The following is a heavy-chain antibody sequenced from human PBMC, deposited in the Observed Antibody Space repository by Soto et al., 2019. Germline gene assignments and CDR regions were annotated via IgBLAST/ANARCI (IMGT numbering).Heavy chain of an antibody. J-gene: IGHJ5*02. CDR1: GYTFTSYG. D-gene: IGHD3-22*01. Sequence: ASVNVSCKXSGYTFTSYGISWVRQAPGQGLEWMGWISAYNGNTNYAQKLQGRVTMTTDTSTSTAYMELRSLRSDDTAVYYCARVFCYGSRMGWFDPCGRGTLVTVSS. V-gene: IGHV1-18*01. CDR3: ARVFCYGSRMGWFDP. CDR2: ISAYNGNT.